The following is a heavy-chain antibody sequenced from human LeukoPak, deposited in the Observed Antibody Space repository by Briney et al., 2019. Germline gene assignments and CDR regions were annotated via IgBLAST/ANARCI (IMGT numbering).Heavy chain of an antibody. V-gene: IGHV3-48*03. Sequence: WGSLRLSCAASGFTFSSCEMNWVRQAPGKGLEWVSYISSSGSTIYYADSVKGRFTISRDNAKNSLYLQMNSLRAEDTAVYYCARESHDYYDSKVGAFDIWGQGTMVTVSS. CDR1: GFTFSSCE. J-gene: IGHJ3*02. CDR2: ISSSGSTI. CDR3: ARESHDYYDSKVGAFDI. D-gene: IGHD3-22*01.